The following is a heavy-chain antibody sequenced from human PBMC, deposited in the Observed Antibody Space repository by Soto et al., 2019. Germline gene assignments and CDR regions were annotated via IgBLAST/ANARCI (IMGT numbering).Heavy chain of an antibody. D-gene: IGHD5-12*01. Sequence: QVQLVESGGGVVQPGKSLRLSCAASGFTFSGSGMHWVRQAPGKGREWVAIISYDGSNKQYRDSVKGRFTISRDNSKNTVHLQMNSLRAEDTAVYYCAKERDGYNSGDFDFDYWGQGTLVTVSS. CDR2: ISYDGSNK. J-gene: IGHJ4*02. CDR3: AKERDGYNSGDFDFDY. V-gene: IGHV3-30*18. CDR1: GFTFSGSG.